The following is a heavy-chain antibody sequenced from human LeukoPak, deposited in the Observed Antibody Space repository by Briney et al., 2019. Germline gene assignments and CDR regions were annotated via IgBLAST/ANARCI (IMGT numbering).Heavy chain of an antibody. J-gene: IGHJ4*02. D-gene: IGHD3-22*01. CDR3: ARESRSYYYDSSGYYWWSYYFDY. Sequence: GGSLRLSCAASGFTFSSYWMSWVRQAPGKGLEWVANIKQDGSEKYYVDSVKGRFTISRDNAKNSLYLQMNSLRAEDTAVYYCARESRSYYYDSSGYYWWSYYFDYWGQGTLVTVSS. CDR2: IKQDGSEK. V-gene: IGHV3-7*01. CDR1: GFTFSSYW.